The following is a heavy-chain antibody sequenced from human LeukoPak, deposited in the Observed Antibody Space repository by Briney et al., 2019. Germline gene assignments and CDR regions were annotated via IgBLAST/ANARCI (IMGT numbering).Heavy chain of an antibody. V-gene: IGHV3-30*18. CDR2: ISYDGSNK. CDR3: AKDQGLVVAGFYHYYGMDV. D-gene: IGHD6-19*01. Sequence: VRQAPGXGLEWVAVISYDGSNKYYADPVKGRFTMYRDNTKNKLYLKMNRQRAEDTALYYCAKDQGLVVAGFYHYYGMDVWGRGTTVTVSS. J-gene: IGHJ6*02.